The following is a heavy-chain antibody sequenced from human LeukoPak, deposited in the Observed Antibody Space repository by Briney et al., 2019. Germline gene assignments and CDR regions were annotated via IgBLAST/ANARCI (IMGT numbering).Heavy chain of an antibody. CDR3: ARQGITAAVDY. D-gene: IGHD6-13*01. CDR2: ISYDGSNK. J-gene: IGHJ4*02. V-gene: IGHV3-30-3*01. CDR1: GFTFSSYA. Sequence: GGSLRLSCAASGFTFSSYAMHWVRQPPGKGLEWVAVISYDGSNKFNADSVRGRFTISRDNSKNTLYLQMNSLRGEDTAVYYCARQGITAAVDYWGQGTLVTVSS.